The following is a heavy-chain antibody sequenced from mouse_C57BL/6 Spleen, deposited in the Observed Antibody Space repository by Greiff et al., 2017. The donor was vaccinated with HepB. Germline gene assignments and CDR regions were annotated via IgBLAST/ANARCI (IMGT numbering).Heavy chain of an antibody. CDR1: GFTFSSYG. CDR3: ARLITTVVAHFDY. D-gene: IGHD1-1*01. Sequence: EVQGVESGGDLVKPGGSLKLSCAASGFTFSSYGMSWVRQTPDKRLEWVATISSGGSYTYYPDSVKGRFTISRDNAKNTLYLQMSSLKSEDTAMYYCARLITTVVAHFDYWGQGTTLTVSS. V-gene: IGHV5-6*01. CDR2: ISSGGSYT. J-gene: IGHJ2*01.